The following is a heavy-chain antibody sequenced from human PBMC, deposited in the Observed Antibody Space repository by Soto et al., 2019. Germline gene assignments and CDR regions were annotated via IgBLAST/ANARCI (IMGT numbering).Heavy chain of an antibody. V-gene: IGHV1-8*01. CDR1: GYTFTSYY. J-gene: IGHJ6*02. D-gene: IGHD6-13*01. CDR2: MNPNSGNT. CDR3: ARAWSSSWYYYYGMDV. Sequence: ASVNVSCKASGYTFTSYYINWGRQATGQGLEWMGWMNPNSGNTGYAQKFQGRVTMTRNTSISTAYMELSSLRSEDTAVYYCARAWSSSWYYYYGMDVWGQGTTVTVSS.